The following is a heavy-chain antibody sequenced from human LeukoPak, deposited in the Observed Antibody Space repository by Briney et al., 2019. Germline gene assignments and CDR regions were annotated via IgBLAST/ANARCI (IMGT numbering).Heavy chain of an antibody. D-gene: IGHD2-2*02. CDR1: GGSISSGGYS. CDR3: ARDLYPLLGKDGMDV. CDR2: IFYSGTT. J-gene: IGHJ6*02. Sequence: NTSETLSLTCAVSGGSISSGGYSWSWIRQPPGKGLEWIGYIFYSGTTYYSPSLKSRVTISVDTSKNQFSLKLSSVTAADTAVYYCARDLYPLLGKDGMDVWGQGTTVTVSS. V-gene: IGHV4-30-2*05.